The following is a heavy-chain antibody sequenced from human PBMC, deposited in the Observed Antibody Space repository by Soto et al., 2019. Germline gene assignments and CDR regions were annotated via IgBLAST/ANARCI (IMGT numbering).Heavy chain of an antibody. D-gene: IGHD5-12*01. CDR2: ISSSSSTI. CDR3: ARDNQGAGYVRPIFDY. V-gene: IGHV3-48*02. J-gene: IGHJ4*02. Sequence: GGSLRLSCAASGFTFSSYSMNWVRQAPGKGLEWVSYISSSSSTIYYADSVKGRFTISRDNAKNSLYLQMNSLRDEDTAVYYCARDNQGAGYVRPIFDYWGQGTLVTVSS. CDR1: GFTFSSYS.